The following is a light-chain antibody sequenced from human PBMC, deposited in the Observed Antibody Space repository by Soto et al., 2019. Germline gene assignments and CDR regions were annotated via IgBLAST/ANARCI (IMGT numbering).Light chain of an antibody. J-gene: IGLJ1*01. V-gene: IGLV1-44*01. CDR1: SSNIGSNT. CDR3: AAWDDSLNGYV. Sequence: QSVLTQPPSTSGTPGQRVTFSCSGSSSNIGSNTVNWYQHLPGTAPKLLIYSNNQRPSGVPDRFSGSKSGTSASLAVSGLQSEDEADYYCAAWDDSLNGYVFGTGTKVTVL. CDR2: SNN.